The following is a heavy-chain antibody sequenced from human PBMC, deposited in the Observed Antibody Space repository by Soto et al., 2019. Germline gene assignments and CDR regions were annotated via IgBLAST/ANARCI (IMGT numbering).Heavy chain of an antibody. J-gene: IGHJ5*02. CDR1: GFTFSDFG. Sequence: GGSLRLSCKASGFTFSDFGMRWVRQAPGKGLEWVSAIWYDGSYQYYADSVRGRFTTSRDNSNNTLLLEMNSLRVEDTAVYYCARDRLITYGAKIAPDHSGQGALVTVSS. V-gene: IGHV3-33*01. CDR2: IWYDGSYQ. CDR3: ARDRLITYGAKIAPDH. D-gene: IGHD1-20*01.